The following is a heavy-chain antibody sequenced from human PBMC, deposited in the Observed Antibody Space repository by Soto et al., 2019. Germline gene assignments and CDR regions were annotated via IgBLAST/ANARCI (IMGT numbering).Heavy chain of an antibody. J-gene: IGHJ6*02. CDR1: GFTFSSYA. CDR2: ISGSGGST. V-gene: IGHV3-23*01. D-gene: IGHD6-6*01. Sequence: GGSLRLSCAASGFTFSSYAMSWVRQAPGKGLEWVSAISGSGGSTYYADSVKGRFTISRDNSKNTLYLQMNSLRAEDTAVYYCAKDLVSSSSPPNYYGMDVWGQGTTVTVSS. CDR3: AKDLVSSSSPPNYYGMDV.